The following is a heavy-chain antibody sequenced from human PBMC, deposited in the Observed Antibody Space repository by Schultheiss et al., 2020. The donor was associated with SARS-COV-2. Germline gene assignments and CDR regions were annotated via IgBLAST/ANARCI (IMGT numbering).Heavy chain of an antibody. J-gene: IGHJ6*02. CDR3: AKGIVATLARYYYYGMDV. CDR2: ISGSANSA. V-gene: IGHV3-23*01. Sequence: GGSLRLSCEGSGFTFKNNAMSWVRQAPGKGLEWVSAISGSANSAYYAESVKGRFTISRDNSKNTLYLQMNSLRAEDTAVYYCAKGIVATLARYYYYGMDVWGQGTTVTVSS. D-gene: IGHD5-12*01. CDR1: GFTFKNNA.